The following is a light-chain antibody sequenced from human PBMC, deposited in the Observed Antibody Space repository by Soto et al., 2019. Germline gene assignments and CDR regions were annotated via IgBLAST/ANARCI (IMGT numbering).Light chain of an antibody. CDR3: QQYGSSPPWT. CDR2: GAS. V-gene: IGKV3-20*01. J-gene: IGKJ1*01. CDR1: QSVSSSY. Sequence: EIVMTQSPATLSVSPGERSTLSCMAIQSVSSSYLAWYQQKPGQAPRLLIYGASSRATGIPDRFSGSGSGTDFTLTISRLEPEDFAVHYCQQYGSSPPWTFGQGTKVDIK.